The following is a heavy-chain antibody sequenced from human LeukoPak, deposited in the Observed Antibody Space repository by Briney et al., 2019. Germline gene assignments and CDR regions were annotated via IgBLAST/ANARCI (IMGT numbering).Heavy chain of an antibody. CDR2: IYYSGST. J-gene: IGHJ4*02. Sequence: SETLSLTCTVSGGSVNSGDYYWSWLRQPPGKGLEWIAYIYYSGSTNYNPSLKSRVTISVDTSKNQFSLKLSSVTAADTAVYYCARGDCSGGNCYMDYWGQGTLVTVSS. CDR3: ARGDCSGGNCYMDY. V-gene: IGHV4-61*08. D-gene: IGHD2-15*01. CDR1: GGSVNSGDYY.